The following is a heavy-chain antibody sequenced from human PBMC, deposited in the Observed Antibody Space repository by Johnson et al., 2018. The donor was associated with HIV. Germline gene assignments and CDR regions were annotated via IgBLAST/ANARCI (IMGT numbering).Heavy chain of an antibody. CDR3: AKDMGYSYGTMGAFDI. CDR2: ISWNSGSI. D-gene: IGHD5-18*01. CDR1: GFTFDDYA. V-gene: IGHV3-9*01. Sequence: VQLVESGGGLVQPGRSLRLSCAASGFTFDDYAMHWVRQAPGKGLEWVSGISWNSGSIGYADSVKGRFTISRDNAKNSLYLQMNSLRAEDTALYYCAKDMGYSYGTMGAFDIWGQGTMVTVSS. J-gene: IGHJ3*02.